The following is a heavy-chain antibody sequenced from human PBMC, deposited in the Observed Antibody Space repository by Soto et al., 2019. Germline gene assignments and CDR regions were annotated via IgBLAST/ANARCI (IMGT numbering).Heavy chain of an antibody. CDR1: GGSISSSNW. V-gene: IGHV4-4*02. CDR3: ARGGSSSFLYYYYYGMDV. J-gene: IGHJ6*02. D-gene: IGHD6-6*01. CDR2: IYHSGST. Sequence: SSETLSLTCAVSGGSISSSNWWSWVRQPPGKGLEWIGEIYHSGSTNYNPSLKSRVTISVDKSKNQFSLKLSSVTAADTAVYYCARGGSSSFLYYYYYGMDVWGQGTTVTVSS.